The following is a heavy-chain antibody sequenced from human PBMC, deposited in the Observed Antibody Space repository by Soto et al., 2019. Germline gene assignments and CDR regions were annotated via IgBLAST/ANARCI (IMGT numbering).Heavy chain of an antibody. CDR1: EYTFTAYA. J-gene: IGHJ4*02. Sequence: QVQLEQSGAEERKPGASVKVSFEATEYTFTAYAMHWVRQAPGQRLEWMGWINPANGNTKYSQKFQGRLTITSDTSANTFYMELNSLTSADTAMYDCTRSAISPYGGLIGPFDYWGQGNLVTVFS. V-gene: IGHV1-3*05. CDR2: INPANGNT. D-gene: IGHD3-16*02. CDR3: TRSAISPYGGLIGPFDY.